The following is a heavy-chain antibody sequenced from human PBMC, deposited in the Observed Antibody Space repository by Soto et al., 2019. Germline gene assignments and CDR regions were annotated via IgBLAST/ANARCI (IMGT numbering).Heavy chain of an antibody. CDR2: IIPILGIA. D-gene: IGHD6-13*01. CDR1: GGTFSSYT. J-gene: IGHJ6*02. Sequence: QVQLVQSGAEVKKPGSSVKVSCKASGGTFSSYTISWVRQAPGQGLEWMGRIIPILGIANYAQKFQGRVTITADKSTGTAYMELSSLRSEDAAVYYCAREQQLDYYYYGMDVWGQGTTVTFSS. CDR3: AREQQLDYYYYGMDV. V-gene: IGHV1-69*08.